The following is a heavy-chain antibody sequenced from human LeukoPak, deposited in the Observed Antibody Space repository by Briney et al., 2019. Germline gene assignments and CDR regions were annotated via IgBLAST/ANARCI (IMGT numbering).Heavy chain of an antibody. CDR2: IGAYNGNT. CDR3: ARSDYYDSSGYYLSFDY. D-gene: IGHD3-22*01. J-gene: IGHJ4*02. Sequence: ASVKVSCKASGYTFTSYGISWLRQAPGQGLEWLGWIGAYNGNTNYAQKLQGRVTMTTDTSTSTAYMELRSLRSDDTAVYYCARSDYYDSSGYYLSFDYWGQGTLVTVSS. CDR1: GYTFTSYG. V-gene: IGHV1-18*01.